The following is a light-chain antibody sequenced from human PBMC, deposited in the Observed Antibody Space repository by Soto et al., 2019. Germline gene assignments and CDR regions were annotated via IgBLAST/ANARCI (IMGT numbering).Light chain of an antibody. V-gene: IGLV2-23*02. CDR2: EVS. Sequence: QSVRTQPASVSGSPGQSITISCTGNSSDVGTYNLVSWYQQHPGKAPKLMIYEVSKRPSGVSNRFSGSESGNTASLTISGLQADDEADYYCSSYASGSTHVFGTGTKVTVL. CDR1: SSDVGTYNL. CDR3: SSYASGSTHV. J-gene: IGLJ1*01.